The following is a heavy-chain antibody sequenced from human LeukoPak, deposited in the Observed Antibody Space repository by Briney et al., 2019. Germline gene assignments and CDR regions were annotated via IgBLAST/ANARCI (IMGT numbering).Heavy chain of an antibody. CDR1: GFTFSSYG. V-gene: IGHV3-33*06. CDR2: IWYDGSNK. J-gene: IGHJ4*02. CDR3: AKAGIGVVGYFDY. D-gene: IGHD6-19*01. Sequence: GGSLRLSCAASGFTFSSYGMHWVRQAPGKGLEWVAVIWYDGSNKYYADSVKGRFTISRDNSKNTLYLQMNSLRDEDTALYYCAKAGIGVVGYFDYWGQGTLVTVSS.